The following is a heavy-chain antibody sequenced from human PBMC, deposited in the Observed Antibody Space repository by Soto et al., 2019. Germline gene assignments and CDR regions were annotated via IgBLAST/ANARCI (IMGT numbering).Heavy chain of an antibody. CDR2: IYYSGST. Sequence: SETLSLTCTVSGGSISSGDYYWSWIRQPPGKGLEWIGYIYYSGSTYYNPSLKSRVTISVDTSKNQFSLKLSSVTAADTAVYYCAATNQYGSGEFDYWGQGTLVTVSS. CDR3: AATNQYGSGEFDY. J-gene: IGHJ4*02. CDR1: GGSISSGDYY. V-gene: IGHV4-30-4*01. D-gene: IGHD3-10*01.